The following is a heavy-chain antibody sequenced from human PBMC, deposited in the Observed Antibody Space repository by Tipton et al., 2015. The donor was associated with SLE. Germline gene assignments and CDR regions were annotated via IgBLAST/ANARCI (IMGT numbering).Heavy chain of an antibody. CDR1: GGFISTYY. J-gene: IGHJ3*02. CDR3: AREEDITGALVDI. CDR2: IYYSGST. Sequence: TLSLTCTVFGGFISTYYWSWIRQPPGKGLEWIGYIYYSGSTNYNTSLKSRVTISLDTSKNQFSLKLSSVTAADTAAYYCAREEDITGALVDIWGQGTMVTVSS. V-gene: IGHV4-59*12. D-gene: IGHD1-20*01.